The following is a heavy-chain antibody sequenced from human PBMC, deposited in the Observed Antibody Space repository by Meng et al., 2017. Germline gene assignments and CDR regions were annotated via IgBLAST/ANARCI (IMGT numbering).Heavy chain of an antibody. J-gene: IGHJ5*02. Sequence: LELAGAEVKTPGASVNVSLKPSGYNFPDYCNHWVRRALGQALEWMGRINPIFGTASYAQQFQGRVTIITDESTSTAYMELSSLRSEATAVYYFARDSYYGSWSFHCWFDPWGQGTLVTVSS. V-gene: IGHV1-69*05. CDR1: GYNFPDYC. CDR3: ARDSYYGSWSFHCWFDP. CDR2: INPIFGTA. D-gene: IGHD3-10*01.